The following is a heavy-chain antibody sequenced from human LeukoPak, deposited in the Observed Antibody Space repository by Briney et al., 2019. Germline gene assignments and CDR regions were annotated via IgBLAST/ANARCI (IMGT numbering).Heavy chain of an antibody. Sequence: GGSLRLSCAASGFTFSTYAMNWVRQAPGKGLEWVSYISSDSIIYYADSVKGRFTISRDNAKNSLYLKMSSLRAEDMAVYYCARGRVDPRTDYYYYMDVWGKGTTVTVSS. CDR2: ISSDSII. V-gene: IGHV3-69-1*01. CDR1: GFTFSTYA. D-gene: IGHD1/OR15-1a*01. J-gene: IGHJ6*03. CDR3: ARGRVDPRTDYYYYMDV.